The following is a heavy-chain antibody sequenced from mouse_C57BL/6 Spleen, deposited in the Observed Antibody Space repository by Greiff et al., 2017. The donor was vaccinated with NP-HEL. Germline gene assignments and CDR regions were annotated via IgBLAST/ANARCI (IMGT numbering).Heavy chain of an antibody. CDR1: GYTFTSYW. V-gene: IGHV1-64*01. J-gene: IGHJ2*01. CDR3: ARDMVTTYFDY. D-gene: IGHD2-2*01. Sequence: VQLQQPGAELVKPGASVKLSCKASGYTFTSYWMHWVKQRPGQGLEWIGMIHPNSGSTNYNEKFKSKATLTVDKSSSTAYMQLSSLTSEDSAVYYCARDMVTTYFDYWGQGTTLTVSS. CDR2: IHPNSGST.